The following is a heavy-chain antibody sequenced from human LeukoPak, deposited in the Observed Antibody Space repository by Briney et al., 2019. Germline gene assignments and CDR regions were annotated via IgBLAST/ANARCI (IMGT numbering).Heavy chain of an antibody. V-gene: IGHV3-23*01. D-gene: IGHD3-10*01. Sequence: GGSLRLSCAASGFTFSSYGMGWARQAPGKGLEWVSSVSAIGDATYYADSVKGRFTISRDDTKKTMYLQMNSLRAEDTAVYYCARDSGFGEFNDCWGQGTLVTVSS. J-gene: IGHJ4*02. CDR3: ARDSGFGEFNDC. CDR2: VSAIGDAT. CDR1: GFTFSSYG.